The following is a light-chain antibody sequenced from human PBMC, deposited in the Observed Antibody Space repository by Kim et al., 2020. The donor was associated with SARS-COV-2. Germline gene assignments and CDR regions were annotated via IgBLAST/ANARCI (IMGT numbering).Light chain of an antibody. V-gene: IGLV1-47*01. J-gene: IGLJ3*02. CDR1: SSNIGNNY. Sequence: PGQRVTISCSGSSSNIGNNYVSWYQQLPGKAPKFLIYRNNQRPSGVPDRFSGSKSGTSASLAISGLRSEDEADYYCAVWDDSLRGVFGGGTQLTVL. CDR3: AVWDDSLRGV. CDR2: RNN.